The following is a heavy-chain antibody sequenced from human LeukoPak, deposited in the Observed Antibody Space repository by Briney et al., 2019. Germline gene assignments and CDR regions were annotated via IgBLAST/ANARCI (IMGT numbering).Heavy chain of an antibody. CDR2: ISGSGGST. Sequence: GGSLRLSCAASGFTFSSYAMNWVRQAPGKGLEWVSAISGSGGSTYYADSVKGRFTISRDNSKNTLYLQMNSLRAEDTAVYYCAKSRNYDSSGYYQYYYYGMDVWGQGTTVTVSS. D-gene: IGHD3-22*01. J-gene: IGHJ6*02. CDR1: GFTFSSYA. V-gene: IGHV3-23*01. CDR3: AKSRNYDSSGYYQYYYYGMDV.